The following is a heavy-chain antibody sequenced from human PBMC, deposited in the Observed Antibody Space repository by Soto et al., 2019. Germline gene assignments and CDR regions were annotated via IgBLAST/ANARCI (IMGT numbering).Heavy chain of an antibody. V-gene: IGHV1-18*01. J-gene: IGHJ4*02. D-gene: IGHD3-3*01. CDR3: ARHSVLIMNAFDY. CDR2: ISAYNGNT. CDR1: GYTFTSYG. Sequence: GASGKVSCKASGYTFTSYGMSWGGQASGQGLECMGWISAYNGNTNYAQKLQGRVTMTTDTSTSTAYMELRSLRSDDTAVYYCARHSVLIMNAFDYWGQGTLVTVSS.